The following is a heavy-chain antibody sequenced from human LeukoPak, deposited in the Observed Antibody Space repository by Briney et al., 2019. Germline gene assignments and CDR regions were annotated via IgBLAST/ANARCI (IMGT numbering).Heavy chain of an antibody. CDR3: AKSGTGNGMDV. CDR1: GLTFSRYW. Sequence: GGFLRLSCAASGLTFSRYWLTWVRQAPGKGLEWVANIKEDGSEKYYADSVKGRFTISRDNSKDTLYLQMNSLRAEDTAVYYCAKSGTGNGMDVWGQGTTVTVSS. J-gene: IGHJ6*02. V-gene: IGHV3-7*01. CDR2: IKEDGSEK. D-gene: IGHD3-10*01.